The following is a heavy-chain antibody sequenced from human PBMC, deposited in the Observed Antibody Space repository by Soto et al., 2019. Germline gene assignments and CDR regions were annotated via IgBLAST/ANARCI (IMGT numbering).Heavy chain of an antibody. J-gene: IGHJ3*01. Sequence: ASVKVSCKASGYTFTGYYIHWVRQAPGQGLEWMGWINPNSGGTNYVQKFQGRVTMTRDTSISTAYMELSGLTSDDTAVYYCATNSMIAVLKTTFDLWGQGTVVTVSS. CDR1: GYTFTGYY. V-gene: IGHV1-2*02. CDR3: ATNSMIAVLKTTFDL. CDR2: INPNSGGT. D-gene: IGHD3-22*01.